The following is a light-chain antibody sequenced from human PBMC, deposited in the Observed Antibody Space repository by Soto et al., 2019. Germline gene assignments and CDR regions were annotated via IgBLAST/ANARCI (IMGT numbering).Light chain of an antibody. CDR1: QSVLYNSNNKNH. Sequence: DFVMTQAPDSLAMSLGERATINCKSSQSVLYNSNNKNHLGWFQQKPGHPPKLLIYGASFRPSGVPDRFSGSGSGTDFTLTISSLQAEDVAVYYCQQYYNIPFTFGQGTKLEI. CDR3: QQYYNIPFT. CDR2: GAS. V-gene: IGKV4-1*01. J-gene: IGKJ2*01.